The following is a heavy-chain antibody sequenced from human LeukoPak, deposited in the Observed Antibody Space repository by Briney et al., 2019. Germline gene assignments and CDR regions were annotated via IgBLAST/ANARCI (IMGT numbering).Heavy chain of an antibody. D-gene: IGHD3-10*01. Sequence: SETLSLTCAVYGGSFSGYYWSWIRQPPGKGLEWIGEINHSGSTNYNPSLKSRVTISVDTSKNQFSLKLSSVTAADTAVYYGARVQPRGGRSIKFDYWGQGALVTVSS. CDR2: INHSGST. CDR3: ARVQPRGGRSIKFDY. J-gene: IGHJ4*02. CDR1: GGSFSGYY. V-gene: IGHV4-34*01.